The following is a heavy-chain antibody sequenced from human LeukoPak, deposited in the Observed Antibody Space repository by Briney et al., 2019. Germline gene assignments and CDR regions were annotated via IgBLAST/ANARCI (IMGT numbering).Heavy chain of an antibody. CDR2: IYYSGST. Sequence: PSETLSFTCTVSGDSISPYYWSWIRQPPGKGLEWFGYIYYSGSTDSNPSLKSRVTISEDTSKNRLSLRLSSLTAADTAVYYCARGFYSNYYGLDVWGQGTTVTVSS. CDR1: GDSISPYY. J-gene: IGHJ6*02. D-gene: IGHD6-13*01. CDR3: ARGFYSNYYGLDV. V-gene: IGHV4-59*01.